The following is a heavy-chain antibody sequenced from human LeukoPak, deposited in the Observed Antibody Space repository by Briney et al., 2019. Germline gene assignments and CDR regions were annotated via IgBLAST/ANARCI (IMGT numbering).Heavy chain of an antibody. Sequence: ASVKVSCKASGYTFTGYYMHWVRQAPGQGLEWMGWINPNSGGTNYAQKFQGRATMTRDTSISTAYMELSRLRSDDTAVYYCAREALPYYDFWSGPDYWGQGTLVTVSS. CDR2: INPNSGGT. J-gene: IGHJ4*02. CDR3: AREALPYYDFWSGPDY. CDR1: GYTFTGYY. V-gene: IGHV1-2*02. D-gene: IGHD3-3*01.